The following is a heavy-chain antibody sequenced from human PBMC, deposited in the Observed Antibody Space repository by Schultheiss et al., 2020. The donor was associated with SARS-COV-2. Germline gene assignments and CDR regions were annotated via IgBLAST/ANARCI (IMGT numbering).Heavy chain of an antibody. V-gene: IGHV1-46*04. CDR2: INPSAGST. CDR1: GYTFTSYY. D-gene: IGHD5-24*01. Sequence: ASVKVSCKASGYTFTSYYLHWVRQAPGQGLEWMGIINPSAGSTTYAQRLQDRITMTRDTSTSTVYMELSSLRSEDTAVYYCARGYGRDGFNRYYFDYWGQGALVTVSS. J-gene: IGHJ4*02. CDR3: ARGYGRDGFNRYYFDY.